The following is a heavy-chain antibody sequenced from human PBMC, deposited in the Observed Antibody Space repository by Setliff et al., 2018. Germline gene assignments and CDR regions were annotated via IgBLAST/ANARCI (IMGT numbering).Heavy chain of an antibody. Sequence: PSETLSLTCTVSGGSISSGSYYWSWIRQPAGKGLEWIGHIYTSGSTNYTPSLKSRVTLSVDTSRNHFSLKLNSVTAADTAVYYCARSGYYSIDAFDIWGQGTMVTVSS. CDR3: ARSGYYSIDAFDI. V-gene: IGHV4-61*09. J-gene: IGHJ3*02. CDR1: GGSISSGSYY. D-gene: IGHD3-22*01. CDR2: IYTSGST.